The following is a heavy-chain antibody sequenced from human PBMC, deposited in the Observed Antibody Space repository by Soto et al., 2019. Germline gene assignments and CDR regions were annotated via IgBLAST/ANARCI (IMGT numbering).Heavy chain of an antibody. CDR1: GGTFSSYA. CDR3: ARGLVGATYRPH. Sequence: ASVKVSCKASGGTFSSYAISWVRQAPGQGLEWMGGIIPIFGTANYAQKFQGRVTITADESTSTAYMELSSLRSEDTAVYYCARGLVGATYRPHWGQGTLVTVSS. J-gene: IGHJ4*02. V-gene: IGHV1-69*13. D-gene: IGHD1-26*01. CDR2: IIPIFGTA.